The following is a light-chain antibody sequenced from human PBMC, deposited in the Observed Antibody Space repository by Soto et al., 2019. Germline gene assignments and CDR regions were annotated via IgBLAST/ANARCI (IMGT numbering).Light chain of an antibody. Sequence: DIQMTQSPSSLSGSLGDRVTITCQASQDIGNSVNWYQQKPGKAPKLLLSAASNLETGDPLRFSGSGSGTDFAFIISSLQPEDVATYFCQQYGSLPITFGQGTRLEIK. CDR2: AAS. V-gene: IGKV1-33*01. J-gene: IGKJ5*01. CDR3: QQYGSLPIT. CDR1: QDIGNS.